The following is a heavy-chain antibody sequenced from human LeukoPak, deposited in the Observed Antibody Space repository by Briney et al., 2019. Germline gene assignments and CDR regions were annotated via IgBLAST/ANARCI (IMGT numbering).Heavy chain of an antibody. J-gene: IGHJ4*02. V-gene: IGHV3-48*03. CDR3: ARHPIDY. CDR1: GFSFSTYE. CDR2: ISESGSTI. Sequence: PGGSLRLSCVASGFSFSTYEMNWVRQAPGKGLEWVSYISESGSTIYYADSVKGRFTISRDNAMNSLYLQMNSLRAEDTAVYYCARHPIDYWGQGTLVTVSS.